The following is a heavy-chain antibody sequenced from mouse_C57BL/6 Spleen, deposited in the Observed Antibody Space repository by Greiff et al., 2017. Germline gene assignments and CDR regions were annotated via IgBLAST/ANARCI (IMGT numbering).Heavy chain of an antibody. V-gene: IGHV2-5*01. CDR2: IWKGGST. J-gene: IGHJ4*01. D-gene: IGHD1-1*01. Sequence: VQLQQSGPGLVQPSPSLSITCTVSGFSLTSYGVHWVRQSPGKGLEWLGVIWKGGSTDYNAAFMSRLSITKDNSKSQVFFKMNRLQADDTAIYYCAKNLPNGSSDEYYAMDYWGQGTSVTVSS. CDR1: GFSLTSYG. CDR3: AKNLPNGSSDEYYAMDY.